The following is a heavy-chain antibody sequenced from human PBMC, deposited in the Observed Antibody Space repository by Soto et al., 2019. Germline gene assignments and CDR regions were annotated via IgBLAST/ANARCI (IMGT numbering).Heavy chain of an antibody. CDR1: GGTFSSYT. D-gene: IGHD5-18*01. Sequence: QVQLVQSGAEVKKPESSVKVSCKASGGTFSSYTISWVRQAPGQGLEWMGRIIPIIGITNYAQEFQGRVTITADKSTSTAYMELSSLRSEDTAVYYCARDTVSYYFDYWGQGTLVTVSS. CDR3: ARDTVSYYFDY. J-gene: IGHJ4*02. CDR2: IIPIIGIT. V-gene: IGHV1-69*02.